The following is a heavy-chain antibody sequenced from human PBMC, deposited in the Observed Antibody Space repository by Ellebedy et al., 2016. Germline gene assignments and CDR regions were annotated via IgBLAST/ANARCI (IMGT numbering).Heavy chain of an antibody. D-gene: IGHD1-14*01. CDR1: GGSISSYY. V-gene: IGHV4-59*01. Sequence: GSLRLSXTVSGGSISSYYWSWIRQPPGKGLEWIGYIYYSGSTNYNPSLKSRVTISVDTSKNQFSLKLSSVTAADTAVYYCAREYRDAFDIWGQGTMVTVSS. CDR3: AREYRDAFDI. J-gene: IGHJ3*02. CDR2: IYYSGST.